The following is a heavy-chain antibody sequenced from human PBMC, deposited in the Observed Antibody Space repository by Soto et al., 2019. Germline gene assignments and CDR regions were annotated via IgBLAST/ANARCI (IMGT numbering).Heavy chain of an antibody. V-gene: IGHV4-34*01. CDR1: GGSFRGFY. CDR3: ARRDGYPSKGFDD. D-gene: IGHD5-12*01. Sequence: PSETLSLTCAVSGGSFRGFYWTWIRQSPGKGLEWLGDINHVGITNYNPSLKSRVSIPVDTSKSQFSLKLSSVTAAATAVYYCARRDGYPSKGFDDSGQGTLVTVSS. J-gene: IGHJ4*02. CDR2: INHVGIT.